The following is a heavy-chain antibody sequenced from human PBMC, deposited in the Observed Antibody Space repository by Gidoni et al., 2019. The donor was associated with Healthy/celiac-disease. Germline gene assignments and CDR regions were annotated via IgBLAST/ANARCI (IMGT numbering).Heavy chain of an antibody. D-gene: IGHD3-10*01. J-gene: IGHJ2*01. CDR3: AKAPIRRPAPGLYFDL. CDR2: ISGSGCST. Sequence: EVQLLESGGGLVQPGGSLRLSCAASGFTFSSYAMSWVRQAPGKGLEWVSAISGSGCSTYYADSVKGRFTISRDNSKNTLYLQMNSLRAEDTAVYYCAKAPIRRPAPGLYFDLWERGTLVTVSS. V-gene: IGHV3-23*01. CDR1: GFTFSSYA.